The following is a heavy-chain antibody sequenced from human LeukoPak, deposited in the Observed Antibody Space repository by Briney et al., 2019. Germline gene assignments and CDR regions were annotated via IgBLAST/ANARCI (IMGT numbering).Heavy chain of an antibody. Sequence: SETLSLTCTVSGGSISSYYWSWIRQPPGKGLEWIGYIYYSGSTNYNPSLKSRVTISVDTSKNQFSLKLSSVTAADTAVYYCARMNRGYSYGYLLGQNYYYYYYMDVWGKGTTVTVSS. J-gene: IGHJ6*03. CDR1: GGSISSYY. CDR2: IYYSGST. CDR3: ARMNRGYSYGYLLGQNYYYYYYMDV. D-gene: IGHD5-18*01. V-gene: IGHV4-59*12.